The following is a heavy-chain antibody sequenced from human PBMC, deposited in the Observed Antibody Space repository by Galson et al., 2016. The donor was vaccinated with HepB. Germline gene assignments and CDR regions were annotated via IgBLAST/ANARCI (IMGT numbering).Heavy chain of an antibody. CDR2: ISAYDHNT. V-gene: IGHV1-18*01. D-gene: IGHD6-19*01. Sequence: SVKVSCKASGYTFTNYGFSWVRQAPGQGLEWMAWISAYDHNTNYAHDYQGRVTLTTEPSTRTAYMELRSLRSDDTAVYYCVRDLAHQPDPLNSAWFPTLWGPGTLVTVSS. CDR1: GYTFTNYG. CDR3: VRDLAHQPDPLNSAWFPTL. J-gene: IGHJ4*02.